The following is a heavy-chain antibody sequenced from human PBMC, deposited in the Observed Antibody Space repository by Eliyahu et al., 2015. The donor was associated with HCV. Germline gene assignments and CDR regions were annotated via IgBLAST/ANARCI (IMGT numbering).Heavy chain of an antibody. J-gene: IGHJ2*01. CDR2: FNWNGGRT. D-gene: IGHD3-10*01. V-gene: IGHV3-20*01. CDR3: ARRGNMVRVQGDWYFDL. Sequence: EVQLVESGGGVVRPGGSLXLSCXTSGFPFDDYGMSWVRQAPGKGLEWVSGFNWNGGRTGYADSVKGRFSISRDNAKNSLYLQMNSLRAEDTALYHCARRGNMVRVQGDWYFDLWGRGTLVTVSS. CDR1: GFPFDDYG.